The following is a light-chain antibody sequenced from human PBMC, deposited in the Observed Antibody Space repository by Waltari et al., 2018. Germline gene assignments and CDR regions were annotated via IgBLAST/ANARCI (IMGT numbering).Light chain of an antibody. CDR2: DVS. V-gene: IGLV2-11*01. CDR3: CSYAGSYIP. Sequence: QSALTQPRSLSGSPGQSVTISSTRPRSDVAGCKYFSWYQQHPGKAPKLMIYDVSKRPSGVPDRFSGSKSGNTASLTISGLQAEDEADYYCCSYAGSYIPFGGGTKLTVL. J-gene: IGLJ2*01. CDR1: RSDVAGCKY.